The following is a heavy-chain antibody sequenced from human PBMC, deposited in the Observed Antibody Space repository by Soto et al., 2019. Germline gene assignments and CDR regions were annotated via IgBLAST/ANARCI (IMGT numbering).Heavy chain of an antibody. V-gene: IGHV3-23*01. CDR2: ISGNGGTA. CDR1: GFTFSVYG. Sequence: EVQLLESGGGLVQPGGSLRLSCAASGFTFSVYGMTWVRQGPGKGLAWVSLISGNGGTAYYADSLDGRFTISRDNSKNTLYLQMNSLRAEDTAVYYCAKNPEEIVPGGADYWGQGTLVTVSS. D-gene: IGHD2-15*01. CDR3: AKNPEEIVPGGADY. J-gene: IGHJ4*02.